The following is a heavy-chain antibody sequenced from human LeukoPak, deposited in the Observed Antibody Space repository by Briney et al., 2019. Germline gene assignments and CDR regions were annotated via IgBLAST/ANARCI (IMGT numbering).Heavy chain of an antibody. CDR1: GGSISSDY. V-gene: IGHV4-4*07. CDR3: ARDSEGWASAYYYYYMDV. Sequence: SETLSLTCTVSGGSISSDYWSWIRQPAGKGLDWIGRINSRGSTKYNPSLKSRVTMSVDTSNNQFSLRLTSVTAADTAVYYCARDSEGWASAYYYYYMDVWGKGTTVTVSS. CDR2: INSRGST. J-gene: IGHJ6*03. D-gene: IGHD3-16*01.